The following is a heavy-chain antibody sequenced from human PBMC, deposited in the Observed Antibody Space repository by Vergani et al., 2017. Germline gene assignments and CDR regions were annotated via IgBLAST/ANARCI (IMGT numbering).Heavy chain of an antibody. CDR1: GYTFTSYA. V-gene: IGHV7-4-1*02. J-gene: IGHJ3*02. CDR3: ARDIVVVVAAKAAFDI. Sequence: QVQLVQSGSELKKPGASVKVSCKASGYTFTSYAMNWVRQAPGQGLEWMGWIKTNTGNPTYAQGFTGGFVFSLDTSVSTAYLQISSLKAEDTAVYYCARDIVVVVAAKAAFDIWGQGTMVTVSS. D-gene: IGHD2-15*01. CDR2: IKTNTGNP.